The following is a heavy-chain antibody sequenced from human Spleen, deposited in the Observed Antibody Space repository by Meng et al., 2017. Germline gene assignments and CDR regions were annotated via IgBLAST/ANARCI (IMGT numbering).Heavy chain of an antibody. CDR2: TTNRPESYTT. CDR3: ARDSYTSLDY. CDR1: GFSISYAW. D-gene: IGHD3-16*01. V-gene: IGHV3-72*01. Sequence: EVQLVESGGGLVKRGGSLRLSCAASGFSISYAWMTWVRQAPGKGLEWVGRTTNRPESYTTYYAASVKGRFTISRDDSKNSLYLQMNSLKTEDTAVYYCARDSYTSLDYWGQGILVTVSS. J-gene: IGHJ4*02.